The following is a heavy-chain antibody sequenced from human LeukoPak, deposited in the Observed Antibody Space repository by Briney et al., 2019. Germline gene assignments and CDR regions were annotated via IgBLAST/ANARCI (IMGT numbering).Heavy chain of an antibody. CDR3: AKEGGYSYGSFDY. D-gene: IGHD5-18*01. V-gene: IGHV3-33*06. CDR1: GFTFSTYN. J-gene: IGHJ4*02. CDR2: IWFDGRNK. Sequence: PGRSLRLSCAASGFTFSTYNMHWVRQAPGKALEWVAVIWFDGRNKYYADSVQGRFTISRDYSENTLYLQMNSLRAEDTAVYYCAKEGGYSYGSFDYWGQGTLVTVSS.